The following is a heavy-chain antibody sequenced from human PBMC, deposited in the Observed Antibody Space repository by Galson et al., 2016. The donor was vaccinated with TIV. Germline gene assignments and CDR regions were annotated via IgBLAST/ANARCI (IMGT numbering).Heavy chain of an antibody. CDR2: ISYDGSNK. CDR3: ARDRSIYFYYGMDV. CDR1: GFIFSGHA. V-gene: IGHV3-30*04. Sequence: SLRLSCAASGFIFSGHALHWVRQAPGKGLEWVAVISYDGSNKYYADSVKGRFTISRDNSKNTLSLQMNSLRAEDTAVYYCARDRSIYFYYGMDVWGQGTTVTVSS. J-gene: IGHJ6*02.